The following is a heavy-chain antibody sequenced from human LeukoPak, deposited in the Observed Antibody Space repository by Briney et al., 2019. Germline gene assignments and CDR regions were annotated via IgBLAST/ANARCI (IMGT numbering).Heavy chain of an antibody. V-gene: IGHV4-34*01. CDR3: ARGGTTYFSGSGTHP. CDR2: INRRGTT. D-gene: IGHD3-10*01. J-gene: IGHJ5*02. CDR1: GGSFSGFF. Sequence: PSETLSLTCGVSGGSFSGFFWTWIRQSPGRGLEWIGEINRRGTTYYNPSLESRLAISLDTSRNQFFLNLTSVTAADTAVYFCARGGTTYFSGSGTHPWGQGTLDTVSS.